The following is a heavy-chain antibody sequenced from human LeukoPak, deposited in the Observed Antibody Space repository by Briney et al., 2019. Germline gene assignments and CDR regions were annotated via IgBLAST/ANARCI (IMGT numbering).Heavy chain of an antibody. CDR1: GGSISSYY. J-gene: IGHJ4*02. CDR3: ARSGGYGLFDY. D-gene: IGHD6-25*01. CDR2: IYYSGTT. V-gene: IGHV4-59*04. Sequence: PSETLSLTCTVSGGSISSYYWSWIRQPPGKGLEWIGDIYYSGTTNYNPSLKSRVTMSVDTSKNQFSLKLNSVTAADTAVYYCARSGGYGLFDYWGQGILVTVSS.